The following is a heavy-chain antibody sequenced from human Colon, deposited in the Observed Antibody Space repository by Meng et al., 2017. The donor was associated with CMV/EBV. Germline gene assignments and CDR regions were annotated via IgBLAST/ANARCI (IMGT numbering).Heavy chain of an antibody. D-gene: IGHD3-10*01. CDR2: INHSGST. Sequence: VQLQQWGAGLLKPSETLSLTFAVYGGSFSGYYWSWIRQPPGKGLEWIGEINHSGSTNYNPSLKSRVTISVDTSKNQFSLKLSSVTAADTAVYYCARGLYGSGRHQIDYWGQGTLVTVSS. J-gene: IGHJ4*02. CDR1: GGSFSGYY. CDR3: ARGLYGSGRHQIDY. V-gene: IGHV4-34*01.